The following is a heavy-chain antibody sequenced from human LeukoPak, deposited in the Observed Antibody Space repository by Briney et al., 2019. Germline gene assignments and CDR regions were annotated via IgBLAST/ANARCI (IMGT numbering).Heavy chain of an antibody. CDR2: ISYSGST. J-gene: IGHJ4*02. CDR1: GGSISSYY. CDR3: ARYFARGYGLDY. D-gene: IGHD3-9*01. Sequence: KPSETLSLTCTVSGGSISSYYWSWNRQPPGKGLEWIGYISYSGSTNYNPSLKSRVTISVDTSKNQFSLRLSSVTAADTAVYYCARYFARGYGLDYWGQGTLVAVSS. V-gene: IGHV4-59*01.